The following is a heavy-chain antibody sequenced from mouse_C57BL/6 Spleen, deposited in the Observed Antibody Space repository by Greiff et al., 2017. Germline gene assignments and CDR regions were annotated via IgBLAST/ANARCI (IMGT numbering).Heavy chain of an antibody. CDR1: GYTFTDYE. CDR2: IDPENGGT. D-gene: IGHD1-1*01. CDR3: TRWDYYGSSFDY. J-gene: IGHJ2*01. V-gene: IGHV1-15*01. Sequence: LQESGAELVRPGASVTLSCKASGYTFTDYEMHWVKQTPVHGLEWIGAIDPENGGTAYNQKFKGKAILTADKSSSTAYMELRSLTSEDSAVYYCTRWDYYGSSFDYWGQGTTLTVSS.